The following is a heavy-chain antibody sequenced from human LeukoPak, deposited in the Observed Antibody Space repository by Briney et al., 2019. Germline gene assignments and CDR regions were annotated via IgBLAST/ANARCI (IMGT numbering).Heavy chain of an antibody. J-gene: IGHJ3*02. CDR2: MNLNNGNT. V-gene: IGHV1-8*01. CDR3: ARGNEGAIVLMVYAIGRFEDAFDI. Sequence: ASVKVSRKSSGYTVTSYDINWRRQATGQGLEWKGWMNLNNGNTGDAQKFQGRANNTRTTSRSTAYTELSSLRYEDPAVSYCARGNEGAIVLMVYAIGRFEDAFDIWGQGAMVTVSS. D-gene: IGHD2-8*01. CDR1: GYTVTSYD.